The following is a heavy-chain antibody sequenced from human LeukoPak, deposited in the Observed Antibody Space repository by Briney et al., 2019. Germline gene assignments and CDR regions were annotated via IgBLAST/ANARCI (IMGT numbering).Heavy chain of an antibody. J-gene: IGHJ4*02. CDR1: GFTFRNFW. D-gene: IGHD1-26*01. V-gene: IGHV3-7*01. Sequence: PGGSLRLSCAASGFTFRNFWMTWVRQAPGKGLEWVGSIKQDGSEKYYVDSVKGRFTFSRDNGKNSVYLQMSSLRADDTAVYYCASQRDGASDYWGQGTLVTVSS. CDR3: ASQRDGASDY. CDR2: IKQDGSEK.